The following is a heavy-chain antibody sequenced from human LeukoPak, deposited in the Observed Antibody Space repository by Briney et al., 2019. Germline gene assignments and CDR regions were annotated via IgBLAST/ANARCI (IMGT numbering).Heavy chain of an antibody. CDR2: ISPNSGDT. Sequence: ASVKVSCKASGYTFTGYYMHWVRQAPGQGLEWMGWISPNSGDTNYAQNFQGRVTMTRDTSISTAYMELRRLRSDDTAVYYCARGDYGDYWGQGTLVTVSS. V-gene: IGHV1-2*02. CDR1: GYTFTGYY. J-gene: IGHJ4*02. CDR3: ARGDYGDY.